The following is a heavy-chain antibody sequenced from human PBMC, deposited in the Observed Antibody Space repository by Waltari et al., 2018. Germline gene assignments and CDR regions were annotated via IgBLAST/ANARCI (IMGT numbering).Heavy chain of an antibody. V-gene: IGHV4-4*02. D-gene: IGHD3-22*01. CDR2: IYHSGST. CDR1: GGSISRSNW. CDR3: ARLHPMIVVVAASGYFDY. Sequence: QVQLQESGPGLVKPSGTLSLTCAVSGGSISRSNWWSWVRQPPGKGLEWIGEIYHSGSTNYNPSLKSRVTISVDTSKNQFSLKLSSVTAADTAVYYCARLHPMIVVVAASGYFDYWGQGTLVTVSS. J-gene: IGHJ4*02.